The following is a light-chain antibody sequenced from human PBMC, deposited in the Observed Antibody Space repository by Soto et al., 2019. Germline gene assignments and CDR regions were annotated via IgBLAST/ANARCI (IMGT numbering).Light chain of an antibody. V-gene: IGLV2-14*01. J-gene: IGLJ1*01. CDR1: SSDVGGYND. CDR2: EVS. CDR3: SSYTSSSTLYV. Sequence: QSALTQPASVSGSPRQSITISCTGTSSDVGGYNDVSWYQQHPGKAPKLIIYEVSNRPSGVSNRFSGSKSGDTASLTISGLHAEDEADYYCSSYTSSSTLYVFGTGTQLTVL.